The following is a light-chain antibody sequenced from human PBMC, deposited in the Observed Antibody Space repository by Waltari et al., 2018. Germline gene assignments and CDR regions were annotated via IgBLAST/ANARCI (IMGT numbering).Light chain of an antibody. Sequence: EIVLTQSPATLSLSPGERATLSCRASQRVSSYLAWYQQKPGQAPSLLIYDASNRATGIPARFSGSGSGTDFTLTISSLEPEDFAVYYCQQRSNWPIFTFGPGTKVDIK. CDR3: QQRSNWPIFT. J-gene: IGKJ3*01. V-gene: IGKV3-11*01. CDR1: QRVSSY. CDR2: DAS.